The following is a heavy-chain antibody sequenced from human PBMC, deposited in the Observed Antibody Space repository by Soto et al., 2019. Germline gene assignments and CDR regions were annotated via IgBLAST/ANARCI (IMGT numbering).Heavy chain of an antibody. V-gene: IGHV4-59*11. CDR3: ARGLYYYDGSGYSKSFDY. Sequence: SETLSLTCTVSGGSISGHYWSWIRQPPGKVLEWIGYRYYSGSSSYNPSLKSRVTISVDTSKNQFSLELSSVTAADTAVYYCARGLYYYDGSGYSKSFDYWGQGHMVTVSS. CDR2: RYYSGSS. J-gene: IGHJ4*02. D-gene: IGHD3-22*01. CDR1: GGSISGHY.